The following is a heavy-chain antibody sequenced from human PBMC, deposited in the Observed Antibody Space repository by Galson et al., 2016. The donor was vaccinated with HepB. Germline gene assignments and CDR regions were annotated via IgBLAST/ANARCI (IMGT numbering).Heavy chain of an antibody. CDR3: TDGGGIAAAARGLNH. V-gene: IGHV3-49*03. Sequence: SLRLSCAASGFTFSDHAMSWFRQAPGKGLEWVGFISSNAYGGTTEIAASVKDRFTISRDDSKSIAYLQMNSLKIEDTAVYYCTDGGGIAAAARGLNHWGQGTLVTVSS. D-gene: IGHD6-13*01. CDR2: ISSNAYGGTT. CDR1: GFTFSDHA. J-gene: IGHJ5*02.